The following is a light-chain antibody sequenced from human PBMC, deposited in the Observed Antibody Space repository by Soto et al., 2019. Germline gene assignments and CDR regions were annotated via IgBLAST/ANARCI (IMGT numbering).Light chain of an antibody. CDR1: KLGQKY. CDR3: QAWDSNNVV. J-gene: IGLJ2*01. CDR2: QDT. V-gene: IGLV3-1*01. Sequence: SYELTQPPSVSVSPGQTASITRSGDKLGQKYACWYQQKPGQSPVLVIYQDTKRPSGIPERFSGSNSGNTATLTISGTQAMDEADYYCQAWDSNNVVFGGGTTLTVL.